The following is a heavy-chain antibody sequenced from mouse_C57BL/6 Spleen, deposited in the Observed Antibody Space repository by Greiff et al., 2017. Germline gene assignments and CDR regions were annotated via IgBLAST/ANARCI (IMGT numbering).Heavy chain of an antibody. V-gene: IGHV1-55*01. Sequence: VQLQQPGAELVKPGASVKMSCKASGYTFTSYWITWVTQRTGQGLEWIGDIYPGSGSTNYNAKFKSKATLTVDTSSSTAYMQLSSLTSEDSAVYYCAREITTVVDYWGQGTTLTVSS. D-gene: IGHD1-1*01. CDR1: GYTFTSYW. J-gene: IGHJ2*01. CDR3: AREITTVVDY. CDR2: IYPGSGST.